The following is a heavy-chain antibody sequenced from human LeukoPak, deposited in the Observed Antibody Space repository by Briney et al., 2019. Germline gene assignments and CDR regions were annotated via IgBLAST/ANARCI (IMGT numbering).Heavy chain of an antibody. J-gene: IGHJ4*02. CDR1: GGSISSGSYY. CDR3: AREYYYGPGMDY. CDR2: IYTSGST. V-gene: IGHV4-61*02. D-gene: IGHD3-10*01. Sequence: SQTLSLTCTVSGGSISSGSYYWSWIRQPAGKGLEWIGRIYTSGSTNYNPSLKSRVTISVDTSKNQFSLKLSSVTAADTAVYYCAREYYYGPGMDYWGQGTLVTVSS.